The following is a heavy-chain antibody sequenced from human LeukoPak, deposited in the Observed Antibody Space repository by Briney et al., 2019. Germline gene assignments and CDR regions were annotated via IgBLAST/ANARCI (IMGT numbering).Heavy chain of an antibody. J-gene: IGHJ6*02. CDR3: TTGYCSGGSCSGLLYGMDV. V-gene: IGHV1-24*01. D-gene: IGHD2-15*01. Sequence: ASVKVSCKVSGYTLTELSMHWVRQAPGKGLEWMGGFDPEDGETIHAQKFQGRVTMTEDTSTDTAYMELSSLRSEDTAVYYCTTGYCSGGSCSGLLYGMDVWGQGTTVTVSS. CDR2: FDPEDGET. CDR1: GYTLTELS.